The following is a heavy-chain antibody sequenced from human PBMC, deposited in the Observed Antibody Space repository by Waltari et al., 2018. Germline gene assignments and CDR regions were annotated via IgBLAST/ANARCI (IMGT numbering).Heavy chain of an antibody. Sequence: QVQLQESGPGLVKPSETLSLTCTVSGGSISSYYWSWIRQPPGKGLEWIGYIYYSGSTNYNPSLKSRVTISVDTSKNQFSLKLSSVTAADTAGYYCARSLDILTGYYWWGQGTLVTVSS. D-gene: IGHD3-9*01. CDR3: ARSLDILTGYYW. CDR2: IYYSGST. V-gene: IGHV4-59*01. CDR1: GGSISSYY. J-gene: IGHJ4*02.